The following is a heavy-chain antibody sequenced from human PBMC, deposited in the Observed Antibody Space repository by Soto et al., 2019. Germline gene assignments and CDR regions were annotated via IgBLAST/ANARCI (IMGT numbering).Heavy chain of an antibody. D-gene: IGHD4-4*01. J-gene: IGHJ4*02. V-gene: IGHV4-34*01. CDR3: ARTEMTTVATTVFFDD. CDR1: GGTFSCYC. CDR2: INHRGRT. Sequence: LSHTSASYGGTFSCYCGRWIRQPPEKGLEWIGEINHRGRTNYNPSLKSRVTISVDTSKNQFSLKLSSVTAADTAVYDGARTEMTTVATTVFFDDWGQGTLV.